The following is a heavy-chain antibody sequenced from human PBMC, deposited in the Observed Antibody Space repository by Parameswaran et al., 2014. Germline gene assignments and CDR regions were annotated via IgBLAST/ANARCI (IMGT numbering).Heavy chain of an antibody. CDR2: IYSGGST. V-gene: IGHV3-66*01. J-gene: IGHJ6*02. Sequence: RWIRQPPGKGLEWVSVIYSGGSTYYADSVKGRFTISRDNSKNTLYLQMNSLRAEDTAVYYCARDRAPADGEFHHYYGMDVWGQGTTVTVSS. D-gene: IGHD3-10*01. CDR3: ARDRAPADGEFHHYYGMDV.